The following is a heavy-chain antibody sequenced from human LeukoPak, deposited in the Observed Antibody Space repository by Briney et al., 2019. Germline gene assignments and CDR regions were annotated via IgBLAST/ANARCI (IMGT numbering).Heavy chain of an antibody. Sequence: SVKVSCTASGGTFSSYAISWVRQAPGQGLEWMGGIIPIFGTANYAQKFQGRVTITADESTSTAYMELSSLRSEDTAVYYCARGYCSGGSCYKPFDPWGQGTLVTVSS. CDR3: ARGYCSGGSCYKPFDP. V-gene: IGHV1-69*01. D-gene: IGHD2-15*01. J-gene: IGHJ5*02. CDR1: GGTFSSYA. CDR2: IIPIFGTA.